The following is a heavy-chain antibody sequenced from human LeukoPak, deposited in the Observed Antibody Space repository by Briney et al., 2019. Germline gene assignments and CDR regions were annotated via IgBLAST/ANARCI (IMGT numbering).Heavy chain of an antibody. V-gene: IGHV4-59*01. CDR3: ARFEGPYGSGSIDY. Sequence: SDTLSLTCTVSGGSISSYYWSWIRQPPGKGLEFIGYIYYSGSTNYNPSLKSRFTISVDTSKNQFSLKLSSVTAADTAVYYCARFEGPYGSGSIDYWGQGTLVTVSS. CDR1: GGSISSYY. CDR2: IYYSGST. J-gene: IGHJ4*02. D-gene: IGHD3-10*01.